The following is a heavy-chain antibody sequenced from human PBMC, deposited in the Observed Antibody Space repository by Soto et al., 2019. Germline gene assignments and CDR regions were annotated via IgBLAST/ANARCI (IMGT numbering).Heavy chain of an antibody. D-gene: IGHD2-15*01. V-gene: IGHV3-33*01. Sequence: QVQLVESGGGVVQPGRSLRLSCAASGFTFSSYGMHWVRQAPGKGLEWVAVIWYDGSNKYYADSVKGRFTISRDNSKNTLYLQMNSLSAEDTAVYYCARDRYCSGGSCYPDNYYYYGMDVWGQGTTVTVSS. CDR1: GFTFSSYG. J-gene: IGHJ6*02. CDR3: ARDRYCSGGSCYPDNYYYYGMDV. CDR2: IWYDGSNK.